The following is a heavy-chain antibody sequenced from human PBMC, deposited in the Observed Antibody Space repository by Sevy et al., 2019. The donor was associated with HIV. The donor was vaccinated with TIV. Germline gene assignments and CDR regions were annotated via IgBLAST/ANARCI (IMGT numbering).Heavy chain of an antibody. J-gene: IGHJ4*02. Sequence: GGSLRLSCAASGFTYSSYGMHWVRQAPGKGLEWVAVIWYDGTNKEYADSMKGRFTISRDNSKNTLYLQVNSLRAEDTAVYYCARESIAVAGIGYYFDYWGQGTLVTVSS. CDR2: IWYDGTNK. D-gene: IGHD6-19*01. V-gene: IGHV3-33*01. CDR3: ARESIAVAGIGYYFDY. CDR1: GFTYSSYG.